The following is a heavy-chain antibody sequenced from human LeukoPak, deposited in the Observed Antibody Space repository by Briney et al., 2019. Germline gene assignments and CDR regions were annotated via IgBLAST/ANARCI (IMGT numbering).Heavy chain of an antibody. V-gene: IGHV3-48*01. D-gene: IGHD6-19*01. CDR1: GFSFSTYS. CDR3: ARDSSGWYHWFDP. Sequence: GGSLRLSCAASGFSFSTYSINWVSQAPGKGMDWVSYISSSSSTINYANSVKGRFTISRDNAKNSLYLQMNSLRVEDTAVYYCARDSSGWYHWFDPWGQGTLVTVSS. J-gene: IGHJ5*02. CDR2: ISSSSSTI.